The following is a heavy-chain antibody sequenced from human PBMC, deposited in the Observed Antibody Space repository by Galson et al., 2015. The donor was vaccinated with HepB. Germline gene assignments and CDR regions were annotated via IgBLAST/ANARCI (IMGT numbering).Heavy chain of an antibody. CDR2: INSDGSST. CDR1: GFTFSSYW. J-gene: IGHJ6*03. CDR3: ARETPGYYYMDV. Sequence: SLRLSCAAPGFTFSSYWMHWVRQAPGKGLVWVSRINSDGSSTSYADSVKGRFTISRDNAKNTLYLQMNSLRAEDTAVYYCARETPGYYYMDVWGKGTTVTVSS. V-gene: IGHV3-74*01.